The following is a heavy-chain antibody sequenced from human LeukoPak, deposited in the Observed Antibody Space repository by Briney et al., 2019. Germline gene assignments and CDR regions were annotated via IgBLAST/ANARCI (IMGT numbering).Heavy chain of an antibody. V-gene: IGHV4-4*07. CDR1: GGSISSYY. CDR3: ARDSNGYCTNGVCHRAIDY. CDR2: IYTSGST. D-gene: IGHD2-8*01. J-gene: IGHJ4*02. Sequence: SETLSLTCTVSGGSISSYYWSWIRQPAGKGLEWIGRIYTSGSTNYNPSLKSRVTMSVDTSKNQFSLKLSSVTAADTAVYYCARDSNGYCTNGVCHRAIDYWGQGTLVTVSS.